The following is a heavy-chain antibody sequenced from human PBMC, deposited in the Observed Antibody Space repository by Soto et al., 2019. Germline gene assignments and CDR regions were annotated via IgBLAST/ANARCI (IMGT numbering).Heavy chain of an antibody. CDR1: GFTFSSYS. CDR3: ARMAASSSGWYGVYYYYGMDV. Sequence: EVQLVESGGGLVKPGGSLRLSCAASGFTFSSYSMNWVRQAPGKGLEWVSSISSSSSYIYYADSVKGRFTISRDNAKNSLYLQMNSLRAEDTAVYYCARMAASSSGWYGVYYYYGMDVWCQGTTDTVSS. J-gene: IGHJ6*02. CDR2: ISSSSSYI. D-gene: IGHD6-19*01. V-gene: IGHV3-21*01.